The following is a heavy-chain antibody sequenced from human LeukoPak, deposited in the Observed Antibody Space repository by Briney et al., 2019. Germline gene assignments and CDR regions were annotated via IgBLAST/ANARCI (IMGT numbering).Heavy chain of an antibody. D-gene: IGHD3-3*01. J-gene: IGHJ2*01. CDR3: ARDPTYYDFWSGYGWYFDL. V-gene: IGHV4-4*07. CDR2: IYTSGST. CDR1: GGSISSYY. Sequence: PSETLSLTCTVSGGSISSYYWSWIRQPAGKGLEWIGRIYTSGSTNYNPSLKSRVTMSVNTSKNQFSLKLSSVTAADTAVYYCARDPTYYDFWSGYGWYFDLWGRGTPVTVSS.